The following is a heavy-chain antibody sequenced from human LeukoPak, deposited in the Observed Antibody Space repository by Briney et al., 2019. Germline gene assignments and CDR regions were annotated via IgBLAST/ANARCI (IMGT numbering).Heavy chain of an antibody. J-gene: IGHJ6*03. D-gene: IGHD3-3*01. CDR3: ARGVGDDFWSGYYFYYYMDV. Sequence: SETLSLTCTVSGGFISSYYWSWIRQPPGKGLGGIGYIYYSGSTNYNPSLKSRVTMSVDTSKNQFSLKLSSVTAADTAVYYCARGVGDDFWSGYYFYYYMDVWGKGTTVTVSS. V-gene: IGHV4-59*12. CDR1: GGFISSYY. CDR2: IYYSGST.